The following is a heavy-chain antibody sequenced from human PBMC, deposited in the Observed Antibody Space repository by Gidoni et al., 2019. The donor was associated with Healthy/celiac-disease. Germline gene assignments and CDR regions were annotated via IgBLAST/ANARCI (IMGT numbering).Heavy chain of an antibody. Sequence: QVQLVESGGGGVQPGRSLRLSCGASGVNFGSYAMHWVRQAPGKGLEWVAVISYDGSNKYYADSVKGRFTISRDNSKNTLYLQMNSLRAEDTAVYYCARGELLWFGQKGMDVWGQGTTVTVSS. CDR2: ISYDGSNK. J-gene: IGHJ6*02. CDR3: ARGELLWFGQKGMDV. D-gene: IGHD3-10*01. V-gene: IGHV3-30*01. CDR1: GVNFGSYA.